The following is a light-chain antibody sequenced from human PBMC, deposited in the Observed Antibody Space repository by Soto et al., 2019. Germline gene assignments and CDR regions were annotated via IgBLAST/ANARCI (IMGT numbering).Light chain of an antibody. CDR2: DAS. Sequence: EIVLAQSPATLSLSPGERATLSCRASQDISNFLAWYQQRPGQAPRLLIYDASNRATGIPARFSGSGSGTDFTLTIVGLDPEDFAIYYCQQRASWPPFTFGQGTKLEV. CDR3: QQRASWPPFT. V-gene: IGKV3-11*01. J-gene: IGKJ2*01. CDR1: QDISNF.